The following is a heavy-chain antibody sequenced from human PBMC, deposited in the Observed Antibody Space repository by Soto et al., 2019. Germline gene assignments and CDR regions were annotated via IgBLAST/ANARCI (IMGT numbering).Heavy chain of an antibody. Sequence: PGGSLRLSCAASGFTFSSYGMPWVRQAPGKGLEWVAVISNDGSNKYYADSVKGRFTIFRDNSKNTLYLQMNSLRAEDTVVYYCASSDIVVVPAAMYYWGQGTLVTVSS. D-gene: IGHD2-2*01. V-gene: IGHV3-30*03. CDR1: GFTFSSYG. CDR3: ASSDIVVVPAAMYY. J-gene: IGHJ4*02. CDR2: ISNDGSNK.